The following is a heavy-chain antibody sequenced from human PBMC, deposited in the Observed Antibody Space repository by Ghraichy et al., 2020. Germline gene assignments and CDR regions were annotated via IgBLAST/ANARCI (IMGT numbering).Heavy chain of an antibody. Sequence: SGPTLVKPTQTLTLTCTFSGFSLVTSGVGVGWFRQPPGKALEWLALVYWDDDKRYSPSLKSRLTIAKDTSKNQVVLTMTNLDPVDTATYYCAHSLRYDFWGGPGRFDPWGQGTLVTVSS. V-gene: IGHV2-5*02. CDR2: VYWDDDK. J-gene: IGHJ5*02. D-gene: IGHD3-3*01. CDR3: AHSLRYDFWGGPGRFDP. CDR1: GFSLVTSGVG.